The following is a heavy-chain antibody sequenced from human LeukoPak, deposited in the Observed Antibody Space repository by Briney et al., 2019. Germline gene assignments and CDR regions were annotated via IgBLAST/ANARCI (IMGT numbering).Heavy chain of an antibody. V-gene: IGHV3-23*01. D-gene: IGHD4-23*01. CDR2: ISGLDGST. J-gene: IGHJ1*01. CDR1: GFTFSNYA. Sequence: GGSLRLSCVASGFTFSNYAMNWVRQVPGQGLEWVAVISGLDGSTLYPDSIKGRFSISGDNSKTTVSLQINRLRVEDTAVYYCAKGGGNSSPSTFYFQQWGRGTLVTVSS. CDR3: AKGGGNSSPSTFYFQQ.